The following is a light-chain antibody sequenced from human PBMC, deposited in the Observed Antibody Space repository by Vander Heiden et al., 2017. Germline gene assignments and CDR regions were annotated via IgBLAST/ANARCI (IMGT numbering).Light chain of an antibody. V-gene: IGKV1-39*01. CDR3: QQSYGLPYT. CDR1: QNITNY. J-gene: IGKJ2*01. CDR2: HSS. Sequence: DIQMTQSPPSLSASLGDRATITCRASQNITNYLNWYQQKPGKAPKVLIFHSSVLDSGVPSRFSGSGSGTDFALSISSLLPEDFATYYCQQSYGLPYTFGQGTKLEV.